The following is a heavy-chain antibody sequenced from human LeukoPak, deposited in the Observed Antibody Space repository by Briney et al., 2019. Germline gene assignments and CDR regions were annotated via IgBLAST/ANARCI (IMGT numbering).Heavy chain of an antibody. CDR3: ASGEQQRTYDAFDN. D-gene: IGHD6-13*01. CDR1: GYTFTSYG. J-gene: IGHJ3*02. CDR2: ISAYNGNT. Sequence: GASVKVSCKASGYTFTSYGISWVRQAPGQGLEWMGWISAYNGNTNYAQKLQGRVTMTTDTSTSTAYMELRSLRSDDTAVYYCASGEQQRTYDAFDNWGQGTMVTVSS. V-gene: IGHV1-18*01.